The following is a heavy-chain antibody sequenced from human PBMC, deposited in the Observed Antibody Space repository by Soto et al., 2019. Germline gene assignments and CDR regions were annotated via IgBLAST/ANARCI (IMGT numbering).Heavy chain of an antibody. V-gene: IGHV4-59*08. D-gene: IGHD3-22*01. CDR1: GFTFSSYA. Sequence: GSLRLSCAASGFTFSSYAMHWVRQAPGKGLEWIGFIYYGGSTNYNPSLKSRVTISVDTPKNQFSLKLSSVTAADAALYYCARDFFDSSDYTTNWFDPWGQGTLVTVSS. J-gene: IGHJ5*02. CDR3: ARDFFDSSDYTTNWFDP. CDR2: IYYGGST.